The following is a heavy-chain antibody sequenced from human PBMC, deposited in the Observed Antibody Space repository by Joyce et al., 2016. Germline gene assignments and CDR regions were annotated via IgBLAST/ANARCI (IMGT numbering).Heavy chain of an antibody. J-gene: IGHJ4*02. V-gene: IGHV3-73*02. Sequence: EVHLVESGGGLVQPGGSLKLSCAASGFNFTGSAMHWVRQASGKGLEWVGRIRRKADTDATAYAASVKGRFTISRDESENTAYLQMNSLKTDDTAVYYCSTSLEYWGQGTLVTVSS. CDR2: IRRKADTDAT. CDR1: GFNFTGSA. CDR3: STSLEY.